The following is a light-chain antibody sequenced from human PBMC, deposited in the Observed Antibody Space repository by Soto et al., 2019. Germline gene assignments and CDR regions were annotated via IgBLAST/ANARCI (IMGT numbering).Light chain of an antibody. CDR3: QQSLGNPRT. CDR1: QKINNF. CDR2: LAS. Sequence: DIQLTQSPSNLSASVGDSITITCRASQKINNFLNWYQHKPGKAPKLLIFLASTLESGVPSRFGGTGSGTDFTLSISSPQPEDSATYYCQQSLGNPRTFGGGTKVEI. J-gene: IGKJ4*01. V-gene: IGKV1-39*01.